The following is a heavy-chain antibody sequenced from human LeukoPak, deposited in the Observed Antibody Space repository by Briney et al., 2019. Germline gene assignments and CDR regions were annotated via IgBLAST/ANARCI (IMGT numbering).Heavy chain of an antibody. D-gene: IGHD3-10*01. CDR1: GYSFTRYG. V-gene: IGHV1-18*04. J-gene: IGHJ6*02. CDR3: TREGANYGVTGDA. CDR2: INAYNGNT. Sequence: GASVKVSCKASGYSFTRYGFNWVRQAPGQGLEWMGWINAYNGNTKYAQKVQARVTMTTDISTSTAYMELRSLRSDDTAVYYCTREGANYGVTGDAWGQGTTVIVSS.